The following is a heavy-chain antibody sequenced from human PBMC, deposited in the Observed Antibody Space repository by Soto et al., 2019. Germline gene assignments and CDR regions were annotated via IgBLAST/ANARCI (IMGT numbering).Heavy chain of an antibody. J-gene: IGHJ1*01. V-gene: IGHV4-59*01. D-gene: IGHD1-26*01. CDR2: ISNSGST. CDR3: ARGVVGASTGFQH. Sequence: QVQLQESGPRLVKTSETLSLTCTVSGGSISSFHWSWIRQPPGKGLEWIGFISNSGSTNYNPSLKSRVTISLDTSKNQFSLKLSSVSAADTAVYYCARGVVGASTGFQHWGQGTLVTVSS. CDR1: GGSISSFH.